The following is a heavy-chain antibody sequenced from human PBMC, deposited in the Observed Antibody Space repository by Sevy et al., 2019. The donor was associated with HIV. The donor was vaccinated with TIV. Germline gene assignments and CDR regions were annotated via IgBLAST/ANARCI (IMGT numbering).Heavy chain of an antibody. CDR1: GYTFTSYG. J-gene: IGHJ1*01. Sequence: ASVKVSCKASGYTFTSYGISWVRQAPGQGLEWMGWISAYKGNTNYAQKLQGRVTMTTDTSTSTAYMELRSLRSDDSAVYYCARADGYGDYEYLQHWGQGTLVTVSS. CDR2: ISAYKGNT. D-gene: IGHD4-17*01. V-gene: IGHV1-18*01. CDR3: ARADGYGDYEYLQH.